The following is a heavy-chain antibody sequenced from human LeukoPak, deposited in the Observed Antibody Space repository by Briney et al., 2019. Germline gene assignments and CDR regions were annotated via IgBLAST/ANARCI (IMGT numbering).Heavy chain of an antibody. J-gene: IGHJ3*02. CDR2: ITWNSGST. CDR3: AKGVGIASLIVDALDM. Sequence: PGRSLRLSCAASGFSFNDYAMLWVRQVPGKGLEWVSGITWNSGSTLYADSVKGRFTISRDNAEKSLYLQMNSLRAEDTALYYCAKGVGIASLIVDALDMWGQGTMVTVSS. V-gene: IGHV3-9*01. D-gene: IGHD1-26*01. CDR1: GFSFNDYA.